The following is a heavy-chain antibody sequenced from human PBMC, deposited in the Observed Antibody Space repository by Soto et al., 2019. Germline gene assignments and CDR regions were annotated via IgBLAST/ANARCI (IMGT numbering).Heavy chain of an antibody. Sequence: ASVKVSCKASGYTFTSYGISWVRQAPGQGLEWMGWISAYNGNTNYAQKLQGRVTMTTDTSTSTAYMELRSLRSDDTAVYYCARADYDSSGYSGYYYGMDVWGQGTTVTSP. CDR1: GYTFTSYG. J-gene: IGHJ6*02. V-gene: IGHV1-18*01. CDR3: ARADYDSSGYSGYYYGMDV. D-gene: IGHD3-22*01. CDR2: ISAYNGNT.